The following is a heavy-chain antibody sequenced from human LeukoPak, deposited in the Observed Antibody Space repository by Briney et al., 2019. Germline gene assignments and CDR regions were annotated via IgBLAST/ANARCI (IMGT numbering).Heavy chain of an antibody. CDR2: ISSSSSYI. CDR3: ARDGPLTGDKDY. J-gene: IGHJ4*02. D-gene: IGHD7-27*01. CDR1: GFTFSSYS. Sequence: PGGSLGLSCAASGFTFSSYSMNWVRQAPGKGLEWVSSISSSSSYIYYADSVKGRFTISRDNAKNSLYLQMNSLRAEDTAVYYCARDGPLTGDKDYWGQGTLVTVSS. V-gene: IGHV3-21*01.